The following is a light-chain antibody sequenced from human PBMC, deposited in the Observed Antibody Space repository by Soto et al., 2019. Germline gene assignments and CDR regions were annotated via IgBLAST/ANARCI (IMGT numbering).Light chain of an antibody. Sequence: EIVMTQSPATLSVSPGERATLSCRASQSVSNNLAWYQQKPGQAPRLLVYGASTRATGIPARFSGSGSGTESTLTISSLQSEDFAVYYCQQYKNWPLTFGGGTKVEIK. CDR3: QQYKNWPLT. V-gene: IGKV3D-15*01. CDR1: QSVSNN. CDR2: GAS. J-gene: IGKJ4*01.